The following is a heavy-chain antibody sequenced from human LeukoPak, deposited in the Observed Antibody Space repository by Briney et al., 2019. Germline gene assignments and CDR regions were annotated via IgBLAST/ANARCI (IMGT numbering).Heavy chain of an antibody. CDR1: GGTFSSYA. V-gene: IGHV1-69*05. CDR3: ASPRTSYRYTFDY. CDR2: IIPIFGTA. J-gene: IGHJ4*02. Sequence: ASVKVSCKASGGTFSSYAISWVRQAPGQGLEWMGGIIPIFGTANYAQKFQGRVTITTDESTSTAYMELSSLRSEDTAVYFCASPRTSYRYTFDYWGPGALVTVSS. D-gene: IGHD5-18*01.